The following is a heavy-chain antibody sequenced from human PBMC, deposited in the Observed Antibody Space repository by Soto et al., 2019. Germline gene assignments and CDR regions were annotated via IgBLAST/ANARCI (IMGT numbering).Heavy chain of an antibody. J-gene: IGHJ4*02. V-gene: IGHV3-21*06. Sequence: PGGSLRLSCAASGFTFTRYGMNWVRQAPGKGLEWVSSISSTTNYIYYGDSMKGRFTISRDNAKNTPYLEMNSLRAEDTAVYYCARESEDLTSNFDYWGQGTLVTVSS. CDR2: ISSTTNYI. CDR1: GFTFTRYG. CDR3: ARESEDLTSNFDY.